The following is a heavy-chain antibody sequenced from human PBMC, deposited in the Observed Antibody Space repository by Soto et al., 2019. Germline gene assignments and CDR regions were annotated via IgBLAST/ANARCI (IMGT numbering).Heavy chain of an antibody. Sequence: QVQLQESGPGLGKPSETLSLTCTVSGGSISSYYWSWIRQPPGKGLEWIGYIYNSGSTNYNASLKSPVTISVDTSKNQFSLKLSSVTAAATAVYYCARWGGDRYHYGGWFDPWGQGTLVTVSS. CDR3: ARWGGDRYHYGGWFDP. J-gene: IGHJ5*02. D-gene: IGHD2-21*01. CDR2: IYNSGST. V-gene: IGHV4-59*01. CDR1: GGSISSYY.